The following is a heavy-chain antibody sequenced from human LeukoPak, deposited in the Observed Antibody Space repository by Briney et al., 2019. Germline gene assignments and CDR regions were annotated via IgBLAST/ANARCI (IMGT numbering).Heavy chain of an antibody. D-gene: IGHD6-13*01. Sequence: SETLSLTCTVSGGSISSYYWSWIRQPPGKGLEWIGYIYYSGGTNYNPSLKSRVTISVDTPRNQFSLKLSSVTAADTAVYYCARAGVAAAGFGTFDYWGQGTLVTVSS. V-gene: IGHV4-59*01. J-gene: IGHJ4*02. CDR1: GGSISSYY. CDR2: IYYSGGT. CDR3: ARAGVAAAGFGTFDY.